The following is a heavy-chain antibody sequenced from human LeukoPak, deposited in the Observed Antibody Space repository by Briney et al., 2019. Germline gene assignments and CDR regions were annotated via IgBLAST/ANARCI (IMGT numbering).Heavy chain of an antibody. CDR2: ISAYNGNT. V-gene: IGHV1-18*01. J-gene: IGHJ6*03. Sequence: ASVKVSCKASGYTFTSYGISWVRQAPGQGLEWMGWISAYNGNTNYAQKLQGRVTMTTDTSTSTAYMELRSLRSDDTAVYYCARDRGQLWFGDYYYYYYMDVWGKGTTVTVSS. D-gene: IGHD5-18*01. CDR1: GYTFTSYG. CDR3: ARDRGQLWFGDYYYYYYMDV.